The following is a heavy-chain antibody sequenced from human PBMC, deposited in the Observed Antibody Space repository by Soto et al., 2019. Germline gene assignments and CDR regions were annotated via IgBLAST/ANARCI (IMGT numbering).Heavy chain of an antibody. CDR3: AKEAVSEWYYFDY. CDR2: ISGSGGST. Sequence: GVPLRLCCAVSEFTFSSYAVSWVRQAPGKGLEWVSTISGSGGSTYYADSLKGRFTISRDNSKNTLFLQMSSQRAEDTAVYYSAKEAVSEWYYFDYWGPGTLVTVSS. J-gene: IGHJ4*02. V-gene: IGHV3-23*01. CDR1: EFTFSSYA. D-gene: IGHD3-3*01.